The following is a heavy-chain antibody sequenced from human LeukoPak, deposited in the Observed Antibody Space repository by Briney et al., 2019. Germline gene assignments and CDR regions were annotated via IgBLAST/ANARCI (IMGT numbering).Heavy chain of an antibody. J-gene: IGHJ5*02. Sequence: SETLSLTCTVSGTSISSGSHHWSWIRQPAGKGLEWIGRIYTSGSTNYNPSLKSRVSISVDMSKNQFSLKLSSVTAADTAVYYCARDKGGFLYFGEYDPWGQGTLVTVSS. CDR2: IYTSGST. V-gene: IGHV4-61*02. CDR3: ARDKGGFLYFGEYDP. D-gene: IGHD3-10*01. CDR1: GTSISSGSHH.